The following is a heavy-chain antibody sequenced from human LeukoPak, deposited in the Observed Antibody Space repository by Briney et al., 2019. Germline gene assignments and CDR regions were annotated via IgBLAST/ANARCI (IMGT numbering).Heavy chain of an antibody. CDR2: ISGGGST. J-gene: IGHJ4*02. D-gene: IGHD3-16*02. CDR1: GFTFNSHA. CDR3: ARDQAYDYVWGSNRSAY. Sequence: PGGSLRLSCAASGFTFNSHAMSWVRQAPGKGLEWVSAISGGGSTYHADFVKGRFTISRDNSKNTLSLQMNSLRVEDTALYYCARDQAYDYVWGSNRSAYWGRGTRVTVSS. V-gene: IGHV3-23*01.